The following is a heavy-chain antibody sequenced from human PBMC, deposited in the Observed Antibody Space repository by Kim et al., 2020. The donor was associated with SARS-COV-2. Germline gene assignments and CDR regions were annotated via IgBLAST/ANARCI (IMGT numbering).Heavy chain of an antibody. CDR1: GGSISSSSYY. D-gene: IGHD3-9*01. Sequence: SETLSLTCTVSGGSISSSSYYWGWIRQPPGKGLEWIGSIYYSGSTYYNPSLKSRVTISVDTSKNQFSLKLSSVTAADTAVYYCARRQAYYNILTGYYPDALDIWGQGKMVTVSS. J-gene: IGHJ3*02. CDR3: ARRQAYYNILTGYYPDALDI. V-gene: IGHV4-39*01. CDR2: IYYSGST.